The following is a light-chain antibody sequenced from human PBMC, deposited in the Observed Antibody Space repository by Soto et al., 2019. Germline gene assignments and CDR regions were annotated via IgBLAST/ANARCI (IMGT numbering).Light chain of an antibody. CDR3: CSYACSYTFV. CDR2: DVN. J-gene: IGLJ2*01. V-gene: IGLV2-11*01. CDR1: SSDVGGYTY. Sequence: QSALTQPRSVSGSPGQSVTISCTGTSSDVGGYTYVSWYQQHPGKAPKLMIHDVNKRPSGVPDRVSGSKSGNTASLTISWLQAEDEADYYCCSYACSYTFVFVGGTKLTVL.